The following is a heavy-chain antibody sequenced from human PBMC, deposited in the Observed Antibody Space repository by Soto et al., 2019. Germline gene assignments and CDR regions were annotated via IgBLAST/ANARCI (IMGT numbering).Heavy chain of an antibody. D-gene: IGHD6-19*01. CDR2: IAYDGSNK. V-gene: IGHV3-30*18. Sequence: PDGSLRLSCAASGFTFSSYGMHWVRQAPGKGLEWVAVIAYDGSNKYYAESGKGRFTISRDNSKNTLYLQMNSLRAEDPAVYYCAKRISVDLDYYGMDVWGQGTSVPVSS. J-gene: IGHJ6*02. CDR3: AKRISVDLDYYGMDV. CDR1: GFTFSSYG.